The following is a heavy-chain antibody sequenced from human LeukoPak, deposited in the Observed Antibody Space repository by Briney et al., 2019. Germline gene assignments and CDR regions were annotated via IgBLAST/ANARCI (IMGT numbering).Heavy chain of an antibody. J-gene: IGHJ4*02. CDR2: ISSSGGTI. CDR3: ARVSRAGFGELLSFDY. V-gene: IGHV3-48*03. D-gene: IGHD3-10*01. Sequence: GGSLRLSCAASGFTFSSYEINWVRQAPGRGLEWVSYISSSGGTIYYADSVKGRFTISRDNAKNSLYLQMNSLRDEDTAVYYCARVSRAGFGELLSFDYWGQGTLVTVSS. CDR1: GFTFSSYE.